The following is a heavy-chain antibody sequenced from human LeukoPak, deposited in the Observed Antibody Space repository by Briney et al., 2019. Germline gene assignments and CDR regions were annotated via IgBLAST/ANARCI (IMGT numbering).Heavy chain of an antibody. Sequence: SETLSLTCTVSGGSISSHYWSWIRQPPGKGLEWIGYIYYSGSTNYNPSLKSRVTISVDTSKNQFSLKLSSVTAADTAVYYCARWAAAYCSSTSCYLGDGYNFDYWGQGTLVTVSS. CDR1: GGSISSHY. V-gene: IGHV4-59*11. J-gene: IGHJ4*02. D-gene: IGHD2-2*01. CDR3: ARWAAAYCSSTSCYLGDGYNFDY. CDR2: IYYSGST.